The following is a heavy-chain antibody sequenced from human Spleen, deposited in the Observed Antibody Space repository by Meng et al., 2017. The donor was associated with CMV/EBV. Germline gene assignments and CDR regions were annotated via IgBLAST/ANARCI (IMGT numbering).Heavy chain of an antibody. J-gene: IGHJ3*02. V-gene: IGHV1-18*01. CDR2: ISGYNFNA. CDR1: GYSFNTYG. D-gene: IGHD3-10*01. Sequence: ASVKVSCKVSGYSFNTYGINWVRQAPGKGLEWMGRISGYNFNAKYAQTLQGRVTMTTDTSTSTAYMELRSLRSDDTAVYYCAREVGSIWDASDIWGQGTMVTVSS. CDR3: AREVGSIWDASDI.